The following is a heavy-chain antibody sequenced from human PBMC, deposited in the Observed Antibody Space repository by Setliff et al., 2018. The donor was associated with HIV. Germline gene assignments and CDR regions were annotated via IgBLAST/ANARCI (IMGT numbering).Heavy chain of an antibody. J-gene: IGHJ6*02. CDR3: AMYYCARLLTAVRGYYYGFDV. D-gene: IGHD2-21*02. CDR2: IIPIFGTA. Sequence: SVKVSCKASGGTFSSHAISWVRQAPGQGLEWMGGIIPIFGTANYAQKFQGRVTITADESTSTVYMEMSSLRLTAVTAADSAMYYCARLLTAVRGYYYGFDVWGQGTTVTVS. CDR1: GGTFSSHA. V-gene: IGHV1-69*13.